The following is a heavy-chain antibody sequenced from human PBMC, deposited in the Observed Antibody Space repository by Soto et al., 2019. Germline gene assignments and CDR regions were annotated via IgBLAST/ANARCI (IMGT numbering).Heavy chain of an antibody. V-gene: IGHV4-59*01. CDR2: IYYSGST. CDR3: ARDHIVATTFYYYYYYGMDV. Sequence: PSETLSLTCTVSGGSISSYYWSWIRQPPGKGLEWIGYIYYSGSTNYNPSLKSRVTISVDTSKNQFSLKLSSVTAADTAVYYCARDHIVATTFYYYYYYGMDVWGQGTTVTVS. CDR1: GGSISSYY. J-gene: IGHJ6*02. D-gene: IGHD5-12*01.